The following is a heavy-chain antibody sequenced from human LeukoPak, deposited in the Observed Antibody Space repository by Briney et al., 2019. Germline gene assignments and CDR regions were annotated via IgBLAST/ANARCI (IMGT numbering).Heavy chain of an antibody. CDR1: GFTFSTYG. J-gene: IGHJ4*02. V-gene: IGHV3-30*02. CDR2: IRHDGSKQ. D-gene: IGHD3-10*01. CDR3: AKDISYEYNSGSNPDH. Sequence: GGSLRLSCAASGFTFSTYGMHWVRQAPGKGLEGVAFIRHDGSKQFYTDSVKARFTISRDNSKNTMYLQMSGLRAEDTAMYYCAKDISYEYNSGSNPDHWGQGTQVTVSS.